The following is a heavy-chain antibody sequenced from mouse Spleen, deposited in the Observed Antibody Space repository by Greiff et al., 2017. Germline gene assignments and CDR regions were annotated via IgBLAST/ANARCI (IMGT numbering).Heavy chain of an antibody. CDR1: GFSLTSYG. CDR3: AGEGYWYFDV. Sequence: QVQLQQSGPGLVQPSQSLSITCTVSGFSLTSYGVHWVRQSPGKGLEWLGVIWSGGSTDYNAAFMSRLSISKDNSKSQVFFKMNSQQGHDTAIYYCAGEGYWYFDVWGAGTTVTVSS. CDR2: IWSGGST. J-gene: IGHJ1*01. V-gene: IGHV2-2*01.